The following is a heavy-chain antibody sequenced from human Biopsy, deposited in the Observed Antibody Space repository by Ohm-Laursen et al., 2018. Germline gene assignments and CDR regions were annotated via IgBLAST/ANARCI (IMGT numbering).Heavy chain of an antibody. J-gene: IGHJ4*02. CDR2: NIPILGTG. D-gene: IGHD1-26*01. Sequence: SVTVSCKAPGGTFSNYGVNWARQAPGQGLEWLGGNIPILGTGNYAQKFQDRVTVAAYTSTSIVTMELRSLRSYDTAVYYCARDALGGGSYRFFYWGQGSLVTVSS. CDR1: GGTFSNYG. CDR3: ARDALGGGSYRFFY. V-gene: IGHV1-69*06.